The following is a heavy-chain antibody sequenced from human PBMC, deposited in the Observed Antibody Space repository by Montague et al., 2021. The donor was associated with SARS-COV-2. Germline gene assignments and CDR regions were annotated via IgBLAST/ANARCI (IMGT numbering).Heavy chain of an antibody. V-gene: IGHV3-21*01. D-gene: IGHD3-10*01. CDR2: ISSSSSYI. CDR3: ARDCYGSGACYYYYMDV. Sequence: SLRLSCAASGFTFSSYSMNWVRQAPGKGLEWVSSISSSSSYIYYADSVKGRFTISRDNAKNSLYLQMNSLRAEDTAVCYCARDCYGSGACYYYYMDVWGKGTTVTVSS. CDR1: GFTFSSYS. J-gene: IGHJ6*03.